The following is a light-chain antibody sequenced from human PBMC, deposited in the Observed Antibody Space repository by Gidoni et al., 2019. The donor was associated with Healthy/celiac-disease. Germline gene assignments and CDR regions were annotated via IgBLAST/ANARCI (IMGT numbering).Light chain of an antibody. CDR3: MQALQTPRT. CDR2: LGS. CDR1: QSLLHSNGYNY. Sequence: DIVMTQFPLSLPVTPGEPASISCRSSQSLLHSNGYNYLDWYLQKPGQSPQLLIYLGSNRASGVPDRCSGSGSGTDFTLKISKLEAEDVGVYYCMQALQTPRTFGPGTKVDIK. J-gene: IGKJ3*01. V-gene: IGKV2-28*01.